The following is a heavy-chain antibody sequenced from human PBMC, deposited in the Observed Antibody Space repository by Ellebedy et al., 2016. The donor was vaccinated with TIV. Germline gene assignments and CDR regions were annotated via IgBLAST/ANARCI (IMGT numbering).Heavy chain of an antibody. D-gene: IGHD6-13*01. V-gene: IGHV3-30*18. CDR2: LSYDGRNK. Sequence: GESLKISXAASGFTFSSYGMHWVRQAPGKGLEWVTVLSYDGRNKNYADSVKGRFTISRDNSKSTLYLQMNSLRAEDTAVYYCAKDSSDGSWYRYYYYYYMDVWGKGTTVTVSS. CDR3: AKDSSDGSWYRYYYYYYMDV. J-gene: IGHJ6*03. CDR1: GFTFSSYG.